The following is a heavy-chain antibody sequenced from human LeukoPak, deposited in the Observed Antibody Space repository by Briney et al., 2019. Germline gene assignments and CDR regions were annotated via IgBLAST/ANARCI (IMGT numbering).Heavy chain of an antibody. D-gene: IGHD3-22*01. CDR2: ISSSGSYI. V-gene: IGHV3-21*01. J-gene: IGHJ4*02. CDR3: AGEMIDSAYFDY. CDR1: GFTFSTYT. Sequence: GGSLRLSCAASGFTFSTYTMNWVRQAPGKGLEWVSSISSSGSYIYYADSLKGRFTISRDNAKNSLYLQMNSLRAEDTAVYYCAGEMIDSAYFDYWGQGTLVTVSS.